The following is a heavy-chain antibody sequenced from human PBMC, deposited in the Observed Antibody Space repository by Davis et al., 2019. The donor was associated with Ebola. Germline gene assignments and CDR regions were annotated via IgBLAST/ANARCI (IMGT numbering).Heavy chain of an antibody. CDR1: GGSFSGYY. CDR3: ARGPDCSGGSCYSGSWGYKNY. V-gene: IGHV4-34*01. J-gene: IGHJ4*02. CDR2: INHSGST. D-gene: IGHD2-15*01. Sequence: MPSETLSLTCAAYGGSFSGYYWSWIRQPPGKGLEWIGEINHSGSTNYNPSLKSRVTISVDTSKNQFSLKLSSVTAADTAVYYCARGPDCSGGSCYSGSWGYKNYWGQGTPVTVSS.